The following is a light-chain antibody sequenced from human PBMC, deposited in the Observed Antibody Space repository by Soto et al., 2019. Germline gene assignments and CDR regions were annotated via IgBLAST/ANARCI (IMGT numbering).Light chain of an antibody. J-gene: IGKJ1*01. V-gene: IGKV3-20*01. CDR2: GAS. CDR1: QSINSNY. Sequence: EIVLTQSPGTLSLSPGERATLSCRASQSINSNYLAWYQLKPGQAPRLLIYGASIRATAIPDRFSGSVSGTDFTLTISRLDPEDFAVYFRQQYGTSPRTFGQGTKVEIK. CDR3: QQYGTSPRT.